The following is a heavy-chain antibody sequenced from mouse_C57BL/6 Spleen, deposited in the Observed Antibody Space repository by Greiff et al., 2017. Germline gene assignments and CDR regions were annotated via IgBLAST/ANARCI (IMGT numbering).Heavy chain of an antibody. D-gene: IGHD1-1*01. CDR1: GYTFTSSG. CDR3: ATLLLRSLFDY. Sequence: VQLQQSGAELARPGASVKLSCKASGYTFTSSGISWVKQRTGQGLEWIGEIYPRSGNTYYNEKFKGRATLTADKSSSTAYMVLRRLTSEDSAVYFCATLLLRSLFDYWGQGTTLTVSS. V-gene: IGHV1-81*01. CDR2: IYPRSGNT. J-gene: IGHJ2*01.